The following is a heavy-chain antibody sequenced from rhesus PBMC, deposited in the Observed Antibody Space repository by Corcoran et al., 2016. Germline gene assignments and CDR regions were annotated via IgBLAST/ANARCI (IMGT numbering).Heavy chain of an antibody. CDR2: VNPEDGKA. D-gene: IGHD1-20*01. V-gene: IGHV1-111*02. Sequence: EVQLVQSGAEVKKPGASVKISCKASGYTFTDYYLHWVRQAPGKGLEGRGRVNPEDGKAIHAQKFQDRVTITADTSTDTADMELSSLRSEDTAVYYCATGTWNNGYYFDYWGQGVLVTVSS. CDR1: GYTFTDYY. J-gene: IGHJ4*01. CDR3: ATGTWNNGYYFDY.